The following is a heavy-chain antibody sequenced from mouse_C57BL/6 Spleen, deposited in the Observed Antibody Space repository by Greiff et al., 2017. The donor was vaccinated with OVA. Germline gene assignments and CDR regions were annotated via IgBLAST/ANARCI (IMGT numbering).Heavy chain of an antibody. CDR1: GYAFSSSW. Sequence: VQLQQSGPELVKPGASVKISCKASGYAFSSSWMNWVKQRPGTGLEWIGRIYPGDGDTNYNGKFKGKATLTADKSSITAYMQLSSLTSEDSAVYFCARTEIYYGNSDYAMDYWGQGTSVTVSS. J-gene: IGHJ4*01. V-gene: IGHV1-82*01. CDR3: ARTEIYYGNSDYAMDY. CDR2: IYPGDGDT. D-gene: IGHD2-1*01.